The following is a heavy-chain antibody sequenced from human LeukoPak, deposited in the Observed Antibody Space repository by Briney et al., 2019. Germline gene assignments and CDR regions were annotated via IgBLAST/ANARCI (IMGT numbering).Heavy chain of an antibody. CDR1: GYTFTGYY. J-gene: IGHJ4*02. CDR2: INPNSGGT. Sequence: GASVKVSCKASGYTFTGYYMHLVRQAPGQGLEWMGWINPNSGGTNYAQKFQGRVTMTRDTSISTAYMELSRLRSDDTAVYYCARGHFIAAAGKDYWGQGTLVTVSS. CDR3: ARGHFIAAAGKDY. V-gene: IGHV1-2*02. D-gene: IGHD6-13*01.